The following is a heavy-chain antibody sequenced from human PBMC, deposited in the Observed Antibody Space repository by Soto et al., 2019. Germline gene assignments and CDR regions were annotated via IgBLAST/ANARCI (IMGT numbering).Heavy chain of an antibody. V-gene: IGHV6-1*01. CDR2: TYYRSKWYY. Sequence: SQTLSLPCAISGDSVSNNGAAWNWIRQSPPRGLEWLGRTYYRSKWYYDYAVSVKSRMTINPDTSKNQFSLQLTSVTPEDTAVYFCARDPPAFHSAFDYWGQGTVVTVSS. CDR1: GDSVSNNGAA. D-gene: IGHD4-4*01. J-gene: IGHJ4*02. CDR3: ARDPPAFHSAFDY.